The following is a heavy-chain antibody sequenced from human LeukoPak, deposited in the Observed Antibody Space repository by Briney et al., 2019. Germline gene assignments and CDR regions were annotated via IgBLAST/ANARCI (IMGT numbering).Heavy chain of an antibody. V-gene: IGHV1-58*02. CDR3: AATGVGYYGSGRPIDY. Sequence: SVKVSCKASGFTYTSSAMQWVRQARGQRLEWIGWIVVGSGNTNYAQKFQERVTATRDMSTSTAYMELSSLRSEDTAVYYCAATGVGYYGSGRPIDYWGQGTPVTVSS. J-gene: IGHJ4*02. CDR2: IVVGSGNT. D-gene: IGHD3-10*01. CDR1: GFTYTSSA.